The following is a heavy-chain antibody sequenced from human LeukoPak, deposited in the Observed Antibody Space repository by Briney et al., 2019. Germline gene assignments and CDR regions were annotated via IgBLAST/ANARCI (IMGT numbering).Heavy chain of an antibody. CDR1: GLTFSTYA. V-gene: IGHV3-23*01. Sequence: PGGSLRLSCVASGLTFSTYAMTWVRQAPGKGLEWVSGISGSGGSTYYADSVKGRFTISRDNSKNTLYLQMNSLRAEDTAVYYCARLGITRTQRYCYFDYWGQGTLVTVSS. CDR3: ARLGITRTQRYCYFDY. D-gene: IGHD1-7*01. CDR2: ISGSGGST. J-gene: IGHJ4*02.